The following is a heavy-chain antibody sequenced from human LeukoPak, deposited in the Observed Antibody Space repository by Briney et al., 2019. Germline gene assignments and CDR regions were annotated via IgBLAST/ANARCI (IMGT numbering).Heavy chain of an antibody. V-gene: IGHV4-4*07. D-gene: IGHD3-10*01. Sequence: PSETLSLTCTLCGGSMRSYYGSWIRQPAGKGLEGIGRIHSRWSTNYNPSLKTRVTISADTSKNHLSLKLSSVTAADTAVYYCARDRAIGSGKFGMDVWGQGTTVTVSS. J-gene: IGHJ6*02. CDR3: ARDRAIGSGKFGMDV. CDR2: IHSRWST. CDR1: GGSMRSYY.